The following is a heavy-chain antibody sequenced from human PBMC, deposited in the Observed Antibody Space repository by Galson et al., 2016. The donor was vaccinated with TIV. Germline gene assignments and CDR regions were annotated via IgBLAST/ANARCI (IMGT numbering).Heavy chain of an antibody. Sequence: QSGAEVKKPGESLNTSCKASGYIFINYYIHWVRQAPGQGLEWLGWFNPDSGATQYAQKFQGRVTMTRDTSISTAYMELRRLISDDTAVYYCARVNWARAFDYWGQGTQVTVSS. CDR3: ARVNWARAFDY. CDR2: FNPDSGAT. D-gene: IGHD7-27*01. J-gene: IGHJ4*02. V-gene: IGHV1-2*02. CDR1: GYIFINYY.